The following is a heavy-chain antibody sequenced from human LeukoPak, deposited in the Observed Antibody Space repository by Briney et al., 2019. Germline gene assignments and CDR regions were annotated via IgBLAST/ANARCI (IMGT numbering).Heavy chain of an antibody. CDR2: ISSSSSTI. CDR3: AREGRTSIAAAGAFDY. D-gene: IGHD6-13*01. V-gene: IGHV3-48*01. J-gene: IGHJ4*02. Sequence: GGSLRLSCAASGFTFSRYSMTWVRQAPGKGLEWVSYISSSSSTIYYADSVKGRFTISRDNAKDSLYLQMNSLRAEDTAVYYCAREGRTSIAAAGAFDYWGQGTLVTVSS. CDR1: GFTFSRYS.